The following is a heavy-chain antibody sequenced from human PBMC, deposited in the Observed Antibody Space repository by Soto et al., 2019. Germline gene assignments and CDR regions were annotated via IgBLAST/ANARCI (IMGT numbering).Heavy chain of an antibody. CDR3: AKVWSSSYFDY. V-gene: IGHV3-21*01. Sequence: CAASGFTFSSYTMNWVRHAPGKGLECVSSISSRTSYIYYTDSVKGRFTITRDNAKNSLYLQMNSLRAEDTAVYNCAKVWSSSYFDYCGQGTLVTVSS. D-gene: IGHD6-6*01. CDR1: GFTFSSYT. J-gene: IGHJ4*02. CDR2: ISSRTSYI.